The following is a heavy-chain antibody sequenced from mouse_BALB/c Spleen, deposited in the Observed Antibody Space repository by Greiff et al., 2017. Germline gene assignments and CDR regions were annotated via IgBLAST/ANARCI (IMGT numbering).Heavy chain of an antibody. V-gene: IGHV1-7*01. J-gene: IGHJ3*01. CDR2: INPSTGYT. CDR3: ARRGYGSSGWFAY. Sequence: VQLVESGAELAKPGASVKMSCKASGYTFTSYWMHWVKQRPGQGLEWIGYINPSTGYTEYNQKFKDKATLTADKSSSTAYMQLSSLTSEDSAVYYCARRGYGSSGWFAYWGQGTLVTVSA. D-gene: IGHD1-1*01. CDR1: GYTFTSYW.